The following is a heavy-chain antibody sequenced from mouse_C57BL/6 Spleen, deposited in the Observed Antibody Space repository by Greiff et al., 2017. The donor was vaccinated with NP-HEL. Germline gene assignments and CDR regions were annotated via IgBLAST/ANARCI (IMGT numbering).Heavy chain of an antibody. Sequence: EVMLVESGGGLVQPGGSLKLSCAASGFTFSDYGMAWVRQAPRKGPEWVAFISNLAYSIYYADTVTGRFTISGENAKNTLYLEMSSLRSEDTAMYYCARREDYYAMDYWGQGTSVTVSS. CDR1: GFTFSDYG. J-gene: IGHJ4*01. V-gene: IGHV5-15*01. CDR3: ARREDYYAMDY. CDR2: ISNLAYSI.